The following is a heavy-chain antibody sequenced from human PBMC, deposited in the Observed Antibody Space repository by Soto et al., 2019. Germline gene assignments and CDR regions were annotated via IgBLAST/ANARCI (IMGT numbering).Heavy chain of an antibody. D-gene: IGHD1-20*01. CDR3: AKGGNWNTNYGMDV. Sequence: QVQLVESGGGVVQPGKSLRLSCVGSGFTFRTYGMHWVRQAQGKGLEWVAVISFDGSNQYYTESVKGRFTISRDNSTNTLYLQMSRLTSADTAVYYCAKGGNWNTNYGMDVWGQGTTVIVSS. V-gene: IGHV3-30*18. J-gene: IGHJ6*02. CDR2: ISFDGSNQ. CDR1: GFTFRTYG.